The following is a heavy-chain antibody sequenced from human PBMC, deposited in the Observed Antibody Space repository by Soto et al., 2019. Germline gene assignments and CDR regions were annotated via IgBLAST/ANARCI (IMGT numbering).Heavy chain of an antibody. Sequence: SVKVSCKASGGTFSSYAISWVRQAPGQGLEWMGGIIPIFGTANYAQKFQGRVTITADESTSTAYMELSSLRSEDTAVYYCARGVHYGSGGYYYFYWGQGTLVTVSS. D-gene: IGHD3-22*01. V-gene: IGHV1-69*13. CDR1: GGTFSSYA. J-gene: IGHJ4*02. CDR2: IIPIFGTA. CDR3: ARGVHYGSGGYYYFY.